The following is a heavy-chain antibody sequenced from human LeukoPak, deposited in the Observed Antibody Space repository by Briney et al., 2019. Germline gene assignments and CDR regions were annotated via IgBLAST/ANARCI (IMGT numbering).Heavy chain of an antibody. D-gene: IGHD3-10*01. CDR3: ARDPEMVRGGDAFDI. CDR1: GYTFTSYG. V-gene: IGHV1-18*01. J-gene: IGHJ3*02. Sequence: GESLKISCKASGYTFTSYGISWVRRAPGQGLEWMGWISAYNGNTNCAQKLQGRVTMTTDTSTSTAYMELRSLRSDDTAVYYCARDPEMVRGGDAFDIWGQGTMVTVSS. CDR2: ISAYNGNT.